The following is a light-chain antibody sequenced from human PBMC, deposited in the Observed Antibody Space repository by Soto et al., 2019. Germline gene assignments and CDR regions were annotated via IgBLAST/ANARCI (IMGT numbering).Light chain of an antibody. CDR1: QSVSHNTNNKNY. J-gene: IGKJ4*01. CDR2: WAA. V-gene: IGKV4-1*01. Sequence: DIVMTQSPDSLAVSLGERATINCKSSQSVSHNTNNKNYLAWYQQKPGQPPKLLIYWAATRESRVPDRFSGSGSGTDFTLTISSLQAEDVAVYYCQQYYVTPLTFGGGTKVEIK. CDR3: QQYYVTPLT.